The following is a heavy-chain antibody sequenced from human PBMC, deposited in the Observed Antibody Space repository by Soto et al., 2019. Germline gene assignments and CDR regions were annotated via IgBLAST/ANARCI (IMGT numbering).Heavy chain of an antibody. J-gene: IGHJ6*02. Sequence: GGSLRLSCAASGFTFSSYGMHWVRQAPGKGLEWVAVISYDGSNKYYADSVKGRFTISRDNSKNTLYPQMNSLRAEDTAVYYCAKDAGSSSWYYYYYYYGMDVWGQGTTVTVSS. D-gene: IGHD6-13*01. V-gene: IGHV3-30*18. CDR1: GFTFSSYG. CDR2: ISYDGSNK. CDR3: AKDAGSSSWYYYYYYYGMDV.